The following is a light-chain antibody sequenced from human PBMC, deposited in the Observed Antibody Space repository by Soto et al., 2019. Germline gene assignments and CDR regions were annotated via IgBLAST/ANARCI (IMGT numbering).Light chain of an antibody. CDR2: SNN. CDR3: AAWDDSRVV. Sequence: QPVLTQPPSASRTPGERVTISCSGSSSNIGSNTVNWYQQLPGTAPKLLIYSNNQRPSGVPDRFSGSKSGTSASLAISGLQSEDEADYYCAAWDDSRVVFGGGTKLTVL. V-gene: IGLV1-44*01. J-gene: IGLJ2*01. CDR1: SSNIGSNT.